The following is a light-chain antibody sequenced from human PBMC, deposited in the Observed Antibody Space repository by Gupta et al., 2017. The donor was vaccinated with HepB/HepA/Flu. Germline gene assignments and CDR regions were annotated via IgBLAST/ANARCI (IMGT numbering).Light chain of an antibody. CDR2: DVS. Sequence: SALTQPAPVSGSPGQSITIPCTGTSSDVGGYNYVSWYQQHPGKAPKLMIYDVSNRPSGVSNRFSGSKSGNTASLTISGLQAEDEADYYCSSYTSSSTLYVFGTGTKVTVL. V-gene: IGLV2-14*03. CDR1: SSDVGGYNY. CDR3: SSYTSSSTLYV. J-gene: IGLJ1*01.